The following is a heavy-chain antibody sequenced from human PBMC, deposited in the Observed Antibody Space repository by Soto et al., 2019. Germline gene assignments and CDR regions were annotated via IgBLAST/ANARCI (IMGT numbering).Heavy chain of an antibody. CDR1: GFSFKNAW. V-gene: IGHV3-15*07. Sequence: EVELVESGGGLVKPGGSLTLSCAASGFSFKNAWMNWVRQAPGKGLECVGRIKNKNDGGTTDYAAFVKGRCTISRDASENTLYLHMNGLKTEDTGVYFCTGLWFGEIYNYWGQGSLVTVSS. D-gene: IGHD3-10*01. CDR3: TGLWFGEIYNY. CDR2: IKNKNDGGTT. J-gene: IGHJ4*01.